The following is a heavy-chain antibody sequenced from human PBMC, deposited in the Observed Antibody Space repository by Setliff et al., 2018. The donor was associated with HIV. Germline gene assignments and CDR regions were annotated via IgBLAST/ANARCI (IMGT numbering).Heavy chain of an antibody. Sequence: PSETLSLTCTVSGGSIDISDYCWGWVRQPPGKGLEWIGSICHSGRSYCNPSLKSRLTISVDTSKNQFSLKMTSVTAADTAVYYCATEEGTTVHRIDFWGQGTLVTVSS. J-gene: IGHJ4*02. CDR1: GGSIDISDYC. D-gene: IGHD4-17*01. CDR3: ATEEGTTVHRIDF. CDR2: ICHSGRS. V-gene: IGHV4-39*07.